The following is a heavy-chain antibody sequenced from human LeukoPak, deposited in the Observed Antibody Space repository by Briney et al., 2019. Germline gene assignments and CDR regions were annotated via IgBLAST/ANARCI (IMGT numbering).Heavy chain of an antibody. CDR2: ISYDGSNK. D-gene: IGHD4-17*01. Sequence: PGRSLRLSCAASGFTFSSYGMHWVRQAPGKGLEWVAVISYDGSNKYYADSVKGRFTISRDNSKNTLYLQMNSLRAEDTAVYYCAKSNYGDYEPPYYYYYYGMDVWGQGTTVTVSS. CDR1: GFTFSSYG. CDR3: AKSNYGDYEPPYYYYYYGMDV. J-gene: IGHJ6*02. V-gene: IGHV3-30*18.